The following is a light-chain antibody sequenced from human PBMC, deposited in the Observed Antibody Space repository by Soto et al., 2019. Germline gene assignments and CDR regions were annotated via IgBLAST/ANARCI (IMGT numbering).Light chain of an antibody. CDR3: CSYAGSSTYV. CDR2: EVS. CDR1: SRDVVRHNL. V-gene: IGLV2-23*02. Sequence: QSALTQPASVSGSPGQSITISCTGTSRDVVRHNLVSWYQHHPGKAPELIIYEVSKRPSGVSNRFSGSKSGNSASLTISGLQAEDEADYHCCSYAGSSTYVFGTGTKVTVL. J-gene: IGLJ1*01.